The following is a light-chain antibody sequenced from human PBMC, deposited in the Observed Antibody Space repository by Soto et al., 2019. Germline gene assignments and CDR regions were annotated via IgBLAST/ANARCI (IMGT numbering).Light chain of an antibody. CDR3: QQGYSTPWT. CDR1: QSVTTY. CDR2: AIS. Sequence: DIQMTQSPSSLSASVGDRVTITCRASQSVTTYLHWYQQKAGEAPKLLIYAISNLQSGVSSRFSGSGSGTDFSLTINTLQPEDFATYSCQQGYSTPWTFGQGTKLEIK. J-gene: IGKJ1*01. V-gene: IGKV1-39*01.